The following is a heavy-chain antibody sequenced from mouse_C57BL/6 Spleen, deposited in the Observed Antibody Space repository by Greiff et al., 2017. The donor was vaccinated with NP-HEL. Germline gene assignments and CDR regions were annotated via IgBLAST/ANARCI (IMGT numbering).Heavy chain of an antibody. CDR2: IRSKSNNYAT. CDR1: GFSFNTYA. D-gene: IGHD2-3*01. CDR3: VRRGYYGAMDY. Sequence: EVQLVESGGGLVQPKGSLKLSCAASGFSFNTYAMNWVRQAPGKGLEWVARIRSKSNNYATYYADSVKDRFTISRDDSESMLYLQMNNLKTEDTAMYYCVRRGYYGAMDYWGQGTSVTVSS. V-gene: IGHV10-1*01. J-gene: IGHJ4*01.